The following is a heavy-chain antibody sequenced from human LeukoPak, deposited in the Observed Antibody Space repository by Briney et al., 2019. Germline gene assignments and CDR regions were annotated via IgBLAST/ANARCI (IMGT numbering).Heavy chain of an antibody. CDR1: GYTFTSYA. D-gene: IGHD6-19*01. CDR3: ARAKWYSSGWYGY. V-gene: IGHV1-3*01. J-gene: IGHJ4*02. Sequence: ASVKVSCKASGYTFTSYAMHWVRQAPGQRLEWMGWINAGNGNTKYSQKFQGRVTITRDTYASTAYMELSSLRSEDTAVYYCARAKWYSSGWYGYWGQGTLVTVSS. CDR2: INAGNGNT.